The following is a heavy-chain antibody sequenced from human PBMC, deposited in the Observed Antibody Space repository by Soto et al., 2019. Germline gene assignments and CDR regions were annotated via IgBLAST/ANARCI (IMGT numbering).Heavy chain of an antibody. J-gene: IGHJ6*02. CDR3: ARLWYYYGEQYYYGMDF. D-gene: IGHD3-10*01. V-gene: IGHV5-51*01. CDR2: IYPGDSDT. Sequence: PGESLKISCKDSGNSFTSYWIGWVRQMPGKGLEWMGIIYPGDSDTRYSPSFQGQVTISADKSISTAYLQWSSLKASDTAMYYCARLWYYYGEQYYYGMDFWGQGTTVTVSS. CDR1: GNSFTSYW.